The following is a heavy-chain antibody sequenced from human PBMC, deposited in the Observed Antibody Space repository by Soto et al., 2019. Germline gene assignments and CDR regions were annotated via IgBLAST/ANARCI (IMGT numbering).Heavy chain of an antibody. CDR2: IYYNGRT. Sequence: PSETLSLTCTVSGGSVSSSSYYWDWIRQPPGKGLEWLGHIYYNGRTYYNPSLKSRVTISVDTSKNQFSLNLNSVTAADTAVYYCARRPKSGSFHYYGVDVWGRGTTVTVSS. V-gene: IGHV4-39*01. D-gene: IGHD1-26*01. J-gene: IGHJ6*02. CDR1: GGSVSSSSYY. CDR3: ARRPKSGSFHYYGVDV.